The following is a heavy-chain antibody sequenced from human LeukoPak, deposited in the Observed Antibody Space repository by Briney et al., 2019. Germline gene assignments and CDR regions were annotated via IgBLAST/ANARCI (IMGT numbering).Heavy chain of an antibody. V-gene: IGHV3-23*01. J-gene: IGHJ6*03. CDR1: GFTFSSYG. CDR3: AKGAMVRGVSVYYMDV. CDR2: ISGSGGST. Sequence: PGGSLRLSCAASGFTFSSYGMSWVRQAPGKGLEWVSAISGSGGSTYYADSVKGRFTISRDNSKNTLYLQMNSLRAEDTAVYYCAKGAMVRGVSVYYMDVWGKGTTVTISS. D-gene: IGHD3-10*01.